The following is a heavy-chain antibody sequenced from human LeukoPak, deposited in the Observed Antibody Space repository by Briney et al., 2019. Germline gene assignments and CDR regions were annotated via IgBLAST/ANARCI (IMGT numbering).Heavy chain of an antibody. Sequence: SETLSLTCAVYGGSFSGYYWSWIRQPPGKGLEWIGEINHSGSTNYNPSLKSRVTISVDTSKNQFSLKLSSVTAADTAVYYCARIPLGYCTGGSCSWGQGTLVTVSS. CDR2: INHSGST. V-gene: IGHV4-34*01. CDR3: ARIPLGYCTGGSCS. CDR1: GGSFSGYY. J-gene: IGHJ4*02. D-gene: IGHD2-15*01.